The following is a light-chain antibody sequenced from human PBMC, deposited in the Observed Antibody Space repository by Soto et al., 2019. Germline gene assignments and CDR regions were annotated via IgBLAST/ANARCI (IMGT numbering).Light chain of an antibody. CDR1: QGISSY. CDR2: AAS. J-gene: IGKJ3*01. CDR3: QQLNSYPLP. V-gene: IGKV1-9*01. Sequence: DIQLTQSPSFLSASVGDRVTITCRASQGISSYLAWYQQKPGKAPKLLIYAASTLQSGVPSRFSCSGSGTEFTLTVSSLQPADFATYYCQQLNSYPLPFGPGTKVDSK.